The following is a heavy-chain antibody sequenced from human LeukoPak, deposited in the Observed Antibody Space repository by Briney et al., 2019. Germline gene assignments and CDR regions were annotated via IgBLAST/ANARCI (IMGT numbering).Heavy chain of an antibody. J-gene: IGHJ5*02. V-gene: IGHV4-39*07. CDR1: GGSIKTYNYY. CDR3: ARARLYSSDVPGWFDP. CDR2: IYYNGNT. D-gene: IGHD6-19*01. Sequence: SETLSLTCGVSGGSIKTYNYYWAWIRQPPGKGLEWLATIYYNGNTYYNPSLKSRVIISVDSSRNHFSLKLNSVTAADTAVYNCARARLYSSDVPGWFDPWGRGMLVTVSS.